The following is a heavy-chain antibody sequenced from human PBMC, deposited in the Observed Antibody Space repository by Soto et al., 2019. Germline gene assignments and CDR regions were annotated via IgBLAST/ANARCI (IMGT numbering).Heavy chain of an antibody. CDR3: AGDLSSGWYYYYYGMDV. D-gene: IGHD6-19*01. CDR2: IIPILGIA. CDR1: GGTFSSYT. J-gene: IGHJ6*02. V-gene: IGHV1-69*08. Sequence: QVQLVQSGAEVKKPGSSVKVSCKASGGTFSSYTISWVRQAPGQGLEWMGRIIPILGIANYAQKFQGRVTITAAKSTSTAYMELRSRRSEDTAVYYCAGDLSSGWYYYYYGMDVWGQGTTVTVSS.